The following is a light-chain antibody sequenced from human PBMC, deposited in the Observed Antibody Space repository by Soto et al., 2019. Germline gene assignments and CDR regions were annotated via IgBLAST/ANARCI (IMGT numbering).Light chain of an antibody. CDR3: SSYTGSSTPLV. J-gene: IGLJ2*01. CDR2: DVS. CDR1: SSDVGGYNY. Sequence: QSALTQPASVSGSPGPSITISCTGTSSDVGGYNYVSWYQQHPGKAPKLMIYDVSNRPSGVSNRFSGSKSGNTASLTISGLQAEDEADYYCSSYTGSSTPLVFGGGTKLTVL. V-gene: IGLV2-14*01.